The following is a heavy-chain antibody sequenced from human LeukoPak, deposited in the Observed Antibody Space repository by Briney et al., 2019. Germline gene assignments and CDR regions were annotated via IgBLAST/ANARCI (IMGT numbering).Heavy chain of an antibody. CDR3: AVFGTARMTSDYYFDF. D-gene: IGHD3-3*01. CDR2: LNPNSGGT. J-gene: IGHJ4*02. CDR1: RYTFTAYY. V-gene: IGHV1-2*06. Sequence: ASVKVSCKASRYTFTAYYMHWVRQAPGQGLEWMRRLNPNSGGTNYARKFQGRVTMTRDTSISTAYMELSRLIFDDTAVYYCAVFGTARMTSDYYFDFWGQGTLVTVSS.